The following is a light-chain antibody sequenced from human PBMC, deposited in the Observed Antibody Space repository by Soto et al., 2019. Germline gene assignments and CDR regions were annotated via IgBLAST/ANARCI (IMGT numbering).Light chain of an antibody. V-gene: IGKV1-5*01. Sequence: DMQMTQSPSTLSASLGDRITVTCRASQSISSWLAWYQQKPGKAPKLLIYDASSLESGVPSRFSGSGCGTEFTLTISSLQPDDFATNYCQQQRTFGQGTKAEIK. CDR2: DAS. CDR3: QQQRT. J-gene: IGKJ1*01. CDR1: QSISSW.